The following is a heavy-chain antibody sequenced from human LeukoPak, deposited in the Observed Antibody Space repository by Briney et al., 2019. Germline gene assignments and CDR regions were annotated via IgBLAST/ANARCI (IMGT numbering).Heavy chain of an antibody. CDR2: INPNSGGT. J-gene: IGHJ6*02. V-gene: IGHV1-2*04. Sequence: ASVKVSCKASGYTFTGYYMHWVRQAPGQGLEWMGWINPNSGGTNYAQKFQGWVTMTRDTSISTAYMELSRLRSDDTAVYYCARDGYCSSTSCYYGMDVWGQGTTVTVSS. CDR3: ARDGYCSSTSCYYGMDV. D-gene: IGHD2-2*03. CDR1: GYTFTGYY.